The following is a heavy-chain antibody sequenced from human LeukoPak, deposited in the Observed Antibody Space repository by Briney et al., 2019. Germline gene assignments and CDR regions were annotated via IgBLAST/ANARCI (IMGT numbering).Heavy chain of an antibody. V-gene: IGHV3-64*01. CDR2: ISSNGGST. D-gene: IGHD2-15*01. CDR3: ARDQREYCSGGSCYSGYFDY. J-gene: IGHJ4*02. CDR1: GFTFSSYA. Sequence: GGSLRLSCAASGFTFSSYAMHWVRQAPGKGLEYVSAISSNGGSTYYANSVKGRFTISRDNSKNTLYLQMGSLRAEDMAVYYCARDQREYCSGGSCYSGYFDYWAREPWSPSPQ.